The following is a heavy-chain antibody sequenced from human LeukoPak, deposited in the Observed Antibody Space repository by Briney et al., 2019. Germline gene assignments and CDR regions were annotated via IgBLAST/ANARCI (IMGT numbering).Heavy chain of an antibody. V-gene: IGHV3-11*01. CDR3: ARESVLVRWLQGNWYFDL. D-gene: IGHD5-24*01. J-gene: IGHJ2*01. Sequence: NTGVSLRLSCAASGFTFSDYYMSWIRQAPGKGLEWVSYISSSGSTIYYADSVKGRFTISRDNAKNSLYLQMNSLRAEDTAVYYCARESVLVRWLQGNWYFDLWGRGTLVTVSS. CDR2: ISSSGSTI. CDR1: GFTFSDYY.